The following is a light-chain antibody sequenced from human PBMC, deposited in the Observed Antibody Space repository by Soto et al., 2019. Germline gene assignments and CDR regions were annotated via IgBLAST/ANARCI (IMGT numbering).Light chain of an antibody. J-gene: IGKJ1*01. CDR3: QQYNNWTWT. CDR1: QSISDT. Sequence: EIVMTQSPATLSLSPGGRATLSCRASQSISDTLAWYQQKPGQAPRLLIHGASTRATGFPARFSGSGSGTDGTLTISSLQYEDCAVYYCQQYNNWTWTFGQGTKVDIK. CDR2: GAS. V-gene: IGKV3-15*01.